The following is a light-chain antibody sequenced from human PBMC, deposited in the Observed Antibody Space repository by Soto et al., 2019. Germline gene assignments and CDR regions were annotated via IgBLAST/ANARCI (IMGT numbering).Light chain of an antibody. J-gene: IGKJ1*01. CDR1: QNIRSR. CDR2: DAY. CDR3: KQYNSYSPT. V-gene: IGKV1-5*01. Sequence: DFQMTQSPSTLSASVGDRVTITCRASQNIRSRLAWFQQKPGKAPKLLIYDAYSLESGVQSRFSGSGSGTEFTLTIRSLQPDDFATYYCKQYNSYSPTFGQGTKVDIK.